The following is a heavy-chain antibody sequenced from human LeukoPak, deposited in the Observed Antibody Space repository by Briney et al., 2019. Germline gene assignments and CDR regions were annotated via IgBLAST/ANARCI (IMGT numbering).Heavy chain of an antibody. CDR2: ISSSSSTI. CDR3: ARRVRYFDWSDY. Sequence: PGGSLRLSCAASGFTFSSYSMNWVRQAPGKGLEWVSYISSSSSTIYADSVKGRFTISRDNAKNSLYLQMNSLRAEDTAVYYCARRVRYFDWSDYWGQGTLVTVSS. V-gene: IGHV3-48*04. J-gene: IGHJ4*02. D-gene: IGHD3-9*01. CDR1: GFTFSSYS.